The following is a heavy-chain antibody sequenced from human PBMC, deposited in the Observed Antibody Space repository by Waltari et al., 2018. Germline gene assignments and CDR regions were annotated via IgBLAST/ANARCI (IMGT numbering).Heavy chain of an antibody. Sequence: QVQLVESGGGVVQPGGSLRLSCAASGFTFSRSGMHWVRQAPGKGLEWVAFIRYDGSNKYYADSVKGRFTISRDNSKNTLYLQMNSLRAEDTAVYYCAKESAELGIRGSFDYWGQGTLVTVSS. D-gene: IGHD7-27*01. CDR3: AKESAELGIRGSFDY. CDR1: GFTFSRSG. J-gene: IGHJ4*02. V-gene: IGHV3-30*02. CDR2: IRYDGSNK.